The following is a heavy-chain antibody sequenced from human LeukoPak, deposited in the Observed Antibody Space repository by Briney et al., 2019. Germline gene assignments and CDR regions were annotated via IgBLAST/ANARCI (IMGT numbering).Heavy chain of an antibody. CDR1: GFTFSNYA. V-gene: IGHV3-23*01. CDR3: AKEAYYYASGSYYTG. J-gene: IGHJ4*02. Sequence: GGSLRLSYAASGFTFSNYAMSWVRQAPGKGLEWVSAISGSGGSTHYADSVKGRFTISRDNSNNTLYMQMNSLTAEDTAVYYCAKEAYYYASGSYYTGWGQGTLVTVSS. CDR2: ISGSGGST. D-gene: IGHD3-10*01.